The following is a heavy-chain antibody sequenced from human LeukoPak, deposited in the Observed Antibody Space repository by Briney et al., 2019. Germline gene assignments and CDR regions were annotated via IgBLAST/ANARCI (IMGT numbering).Heavy chain of an antibody. CDR2: TYYRSKWNN. V-gene: IGHV6-1*01. D-gene: IGHD1-26*01. Sequence: SQTLSLTCAISGDSVSTNSAAWTWLRQSPSRGLEWLGRTYYRSKWNNDYAVSMKSRITINPDTSKNQFSLQLNSVTPEDTAVYYCARLVGASWFDSWGQGTLVTVSS. CDR1: GDSVSTNSAA. CDR3: ARLVGASWFDS. J-gene: IGHJ5*01.